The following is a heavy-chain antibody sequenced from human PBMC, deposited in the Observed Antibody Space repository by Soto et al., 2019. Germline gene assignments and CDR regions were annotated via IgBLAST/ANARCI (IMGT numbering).Heavy chain of an antibody. D-gene: IGHD3-22*01. CDR1: GGSISSGGYY. CDR3: ANYDSSGYYGEAFDI. J-gene: IGHJ3*02. Sequence: QVQLQESGPGLVKPSQTLSLTCTVSGGSISSGGYYWSWIRQHPGKGLEWIGYIYYSGSTYYNPSLKSRVTRSVYTSKNQFSLTLSSVTAADTAVYYCANYDSSGYYGEAFDIWGQGTMVTVSS. CDR2: IYYSGST. V-gene: IGHV4-31*03.